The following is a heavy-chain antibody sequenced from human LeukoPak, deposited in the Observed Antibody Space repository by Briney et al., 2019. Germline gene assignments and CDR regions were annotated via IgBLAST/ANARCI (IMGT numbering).Heavy chain of an antibody. CDR3: ARLRDYYYYGMDV. CDR2: IYPGDSDT. CDR1: GYSFTSYW. J-gene: IGHJ6*02. Sequence: GESLKISCKGSGYSFTSYWIGWARQMPGKGLEWMGIIYPGDSDTRYSPSFQGQVTISADKSISTAYLQWSSLKASDTAMYYCARLRDYYYYGMDVWGQGTTVTVSS. V-gene: IGHV5-51*01.